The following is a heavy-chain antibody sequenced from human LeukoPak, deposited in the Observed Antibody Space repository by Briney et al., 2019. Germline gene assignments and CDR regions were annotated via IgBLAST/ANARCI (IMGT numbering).Heavy chain of an antibody. J-gene: IGHJ4*02. CDR3: ARLDYGGLWLSY. CDR1: GGSISSSSYY. Sequence: SETLSLTCTVSGGSISSSSYYWGWIRQPPGKGLEWIGSTYYSGSTYYNPSLKSRVTISVDTSKNQFSLKLSSVTAADTAVYYCARLDYGGLWLSYWGQGTLVTVSS. V-gene: IGHV4-39*01. CDR2: TYYSGST. D-gene: IGHD4-23*01.